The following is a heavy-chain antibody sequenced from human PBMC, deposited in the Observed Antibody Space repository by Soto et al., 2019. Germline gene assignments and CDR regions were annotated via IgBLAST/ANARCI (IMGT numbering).Heavy chain of an antibody. Sequence: PGGSLRLSCAASGFTFSSYWMHWVRQAPGKGLVWVSRINSDGSSTSYADSVKGRFTISRDNAKNTLYLQMNSLSAEDTAVYYCARSDYGDHTWYYYYYYGMDVWGQGTTVTVSS. J-gene: IGHJ6*02. CDR3: ARSDYGDHTWYYYYYYGMDV. CDR1: GFTFSSYW. CDR2: INSDGSST. V-gene: IGHV3-74*01. D-gene: IGHD4-17*01.